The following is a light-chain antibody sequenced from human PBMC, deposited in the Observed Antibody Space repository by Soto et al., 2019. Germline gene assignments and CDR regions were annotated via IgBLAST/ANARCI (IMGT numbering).Light chain of an antibody. CDR1: HNVNDN. CDR2: GAS. Sequence: EIVMTQSPATLSVSPGEGATLSCRTSHNVNDNLAWYQQKPGQPPRLLIYGASTRATGIPARFSGSGFETEFTLTISSLQSEDSAVYYCQQYDSRPVFGGGTKVEIK. J-gene: IGKJ4*01. V-gene: IGKV3-15*01. CDR3: QQYDSRPV.